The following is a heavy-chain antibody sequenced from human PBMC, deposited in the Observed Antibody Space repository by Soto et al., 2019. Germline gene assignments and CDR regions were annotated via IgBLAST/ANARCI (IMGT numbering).Heavy chain of an antibody. CDR2: FDPEDGET. V-gene: IGHV1-24*01. J-gene: IGHJ6*02. D-gene: IGHD3-10*01. Sequence: QVQLVQSGAEVKKPGASVKVSCKVSGYTLTELSMHWVRQAPGKGLEWMGGFDPEDGETIYAQKFQGRVTMTDDTSTDTAYMELSSLRSEDTAVYYCATAVRTVRGVIPNYYYYGMDVWGQGTTVTVSS. CDR3: ATAVRTVRGVIPNYYYYGMDV. CDR1: GYTLTELS.